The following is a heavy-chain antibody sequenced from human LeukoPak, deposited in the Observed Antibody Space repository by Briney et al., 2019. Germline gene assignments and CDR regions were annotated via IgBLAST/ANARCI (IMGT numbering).Heavy chain of an antibody. CDR1: GGSFSGYY. V-gene: IGHV4-34*01. D-gene: IGHD3-10*01. Sequence: SETLSLTCAVYGGSFSGYYWSWIRQPPGKGLEWIGEINHSGSTNYNPSLKSRVTISVDTSKHQFSLKLSSVTAADTAVYYCARARGSGSYLYFDYWGQGTLVTVSS. CDR3: ARARGSGSYLYFDY. CDR2: INHSGST. J-gene: IGHJ4*02.